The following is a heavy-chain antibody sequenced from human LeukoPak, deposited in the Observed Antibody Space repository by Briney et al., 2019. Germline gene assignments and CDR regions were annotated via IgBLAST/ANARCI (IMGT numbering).Heavy chain of an antibody. Sequence: SETLSLTCAVYGGSFSGYFWSWIRQPPGKGLEWIGEINHSGSANYNPSLKSRVTISVDTSKNQFSLNLSSVTAADTAVYYCARVRGILTGYYLYYYYMDVWGKGTTVTVSS. J-gene: IGHJ6*03. CDR3: ARVRGILTGYYLYYYYMDV. CDR2: INHSGSA. V-gene: IGHV4-34*01. CDR1: GGSFSGYF. D-gene: IGHD3-9*01.